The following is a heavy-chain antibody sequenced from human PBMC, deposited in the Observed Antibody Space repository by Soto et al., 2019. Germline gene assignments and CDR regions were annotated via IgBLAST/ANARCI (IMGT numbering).Heavy chain of an antibody. CDR3: ARASKGLLPNTPWDGMDG. Sequence: ASVKVSCKASGYTFTSYGISWVRQAPGQGLEWMGWISAYNGNTNYAQKLQGRVTMTTDTSTSTAYMELRSLRSDDTAVYYCARASKGLLPNTPWDGMDGWGKGTTVTVAS. CDR1: GYTFTSYG. V-gene: IGHV1-18*01. CDR2: ISAYNGNT. D-gene: IGHD3-22*01. J-gene: IGHJ6*04.